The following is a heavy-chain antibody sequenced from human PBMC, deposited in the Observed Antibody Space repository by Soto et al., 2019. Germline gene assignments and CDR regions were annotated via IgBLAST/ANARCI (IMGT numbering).Heavy chain of an antibody. CDR1: GFTFSSYG. Sequence: QVQLVESGGGVVQPGRSLRLSCAASGFTFSSYGMHWVRQAPGKGLEWVAVIWYDGSNKYYADSVKGRFTISRDNSKNTLYLQMNSVRAEDTAVYYCAREQLGYCSGGSCYADYYYYGMDVWGQGTTVTVSS. V-gene: IGHV3-33*01. CDR3: AREQLGYCSGGSCYADYYYYGMDV. D-gene: IGHD2-15*01. J-gene: IGHJ6*02. CDR2: IWYDGSNK.